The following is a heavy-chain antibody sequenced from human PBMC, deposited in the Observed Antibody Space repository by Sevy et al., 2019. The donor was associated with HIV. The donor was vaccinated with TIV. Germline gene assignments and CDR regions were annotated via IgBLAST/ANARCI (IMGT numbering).Heavy chain of an antibody. CDR3: SRFRGYCSGGSCYSGLYSYVYAFDI. J-gene: IGHJ3*02. CDR2: IYYSGST. D-gene: IGHD2-15*01. CDR1: GGSISSYY. Sequence: SETLSLTCTVSGGSISSYYWSWIRQPPGKGLEWIGYIYYSGSTNYNPSLKSRVTISVDTSKNQLSLKLSSVTAADTAVYYCSRFRGYCSGGSCYSGLYSYVYAFDIWGQGTMVTVSS. V-gene: IGHV4-59*01.